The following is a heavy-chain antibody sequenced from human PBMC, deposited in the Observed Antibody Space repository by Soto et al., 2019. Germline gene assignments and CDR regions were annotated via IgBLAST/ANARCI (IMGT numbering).Heavy chain of an antibody. V-gene: IGHV4-34*01. CDR2: IHHSGST. D-gene: IGHD3-22*01. J-gene: IGHJ4*02. Sequence: PSETLSLTCAVSGGSFSGYLWSWIRQPPGKGLEWIGEIHHSGSTNCNPSLKSRVTISVDTSKNQFSLKLSSVTAADTAVYYCARGYYYDSSSYSLLWNYWGQGTLVTVS. CDR3: ARGYYYDSSSYSLLWNY. CDR1: GGSFSGYL.